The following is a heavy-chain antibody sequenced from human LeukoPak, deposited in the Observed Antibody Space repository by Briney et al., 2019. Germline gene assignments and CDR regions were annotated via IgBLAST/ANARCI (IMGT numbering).Heavy chain of an antibody. CDR2: ISYDGSNK. CDR1: GFTFSSYA. Sequence: GGSLRLSCAASGFTFSSYAMHWVRQAPGKGLEWVAVISYDGSNKYYADSVKGRFTISRDNSKNTLYLQMNSLRAEDTAVYYCARDLDSGRRDYWGQGTLVTVSS. J-gene: IGHJ4*02. CDR3: ARDLDSGRRDY. V-gene: IGHV3-30-3*01. D-gene: IGHD2-15*01.